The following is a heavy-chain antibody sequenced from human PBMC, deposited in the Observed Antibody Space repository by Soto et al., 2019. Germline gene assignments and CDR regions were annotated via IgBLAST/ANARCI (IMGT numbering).Heavy chain of an antibody. CDR3: ARDQGVAASGITWFDP. Sequence: SETLSLTCTVSGASMNSYHWSWIRQPAGKGLEWIGHIHSSESTNYNPSLKSRVTMSVDTSKNQFSLWLMSLTAADTAVYYCARDQGVAASGITWFDPWGQGSLVTVSS. V-gene: IGHV4-4*07. D-gene: IGHD6-13*01. CDR1: GASMNSYH. CDR2: IHSSEST. J-gene: IGHJ5*02.